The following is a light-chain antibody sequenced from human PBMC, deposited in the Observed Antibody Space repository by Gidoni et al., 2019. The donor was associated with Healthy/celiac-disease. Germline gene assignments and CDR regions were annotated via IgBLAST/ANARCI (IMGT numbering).Light chain of an antibody. J-gene: IGKJ2*01. CDR1: QSISSW. CDR3: QQYNSYPYT. Sequence: IQMTQSPSTLSASVGDRVTITCRASQSISSWLAWYQQKPGKAPKLLIYKASSLESGVPSRFSGSGSGIEFTLTISSLQPDDFATYYCQQYNSYPYTFGQGTKLEIK. CDR2: KAS. V-gene: IGKV1-5*03.